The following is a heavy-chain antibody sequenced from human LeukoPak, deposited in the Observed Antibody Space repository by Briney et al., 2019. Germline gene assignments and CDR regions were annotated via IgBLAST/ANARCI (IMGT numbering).Heavy chain of an antibody. CDR1: YX. CDR3: AKAIYGSGSYPTYNWFDP. D-gene: IGHD3-10*01. Sequence: YXMXWVRLAPGXGLEWVSGISGSGGSTYYADSVKGRFTSSRDNSNNTLYVQMNSLRAEDTAVYYCAKAIYGSGSYPTYNWFDPWGQGTLVTVSS. V-gene: IGHV3-23*01. CDR2: ISGSGGST. J-gene: IGHJ5*02.